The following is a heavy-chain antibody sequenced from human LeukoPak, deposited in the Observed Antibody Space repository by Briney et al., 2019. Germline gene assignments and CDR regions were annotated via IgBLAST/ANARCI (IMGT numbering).Heavy chain of an antibody. CDR2: IWYDGRDR. V-gene: IGHV3-33*06. D-gene: IGHD5-24*01. J-gene: IGHJ6*03. CDR1: GFKFSSYG. CDR3: AKDTGYSTAYYMGV. Sequence: GGSLRLSCAASGFKFSSYGMHWVRQAPGKGLEWVATIWYDGRDRKYAYSVKDRFTISRDNSKNTLYLLMTNLRTEDTALHYCAKDTGYSTAYYMGVWGKGTTVTVSS.